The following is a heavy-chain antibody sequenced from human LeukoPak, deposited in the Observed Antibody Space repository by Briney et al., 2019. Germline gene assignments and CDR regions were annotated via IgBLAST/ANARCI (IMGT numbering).Heavy chain of an antibody. V-gene: IGHV1-18*01. CDR2: ISPYNGNT. CDR3: ARHYYGSGTYYHFDY. J-gene: IGHJ4*02. CDR1: GYTFPNYG. D-gene: IGHD3-10*01. Sequence: GASVKVSSRTSGYTFPNYGIGWVRQAPGQGLEWMGWISPYNGNTNYAQKLQDRVTMTTDTSTNTAYMELRSLRSDDTAVYYCARHYYGSGTYYHFDYWGQGTLVTVSS.